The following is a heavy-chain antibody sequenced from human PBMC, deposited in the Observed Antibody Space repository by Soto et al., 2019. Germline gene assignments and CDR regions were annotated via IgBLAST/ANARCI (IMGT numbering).Heavy chain of an antibody. CDR2: ITYDGSNN. CDR1: GSSFSTYT. J-gene: IGHJ6*02. V-gene: IGHV3-30-3*01. Sequence: QVQLVEAGGGVVQPGRSLRLSCAASGSSFSTYTMNWVRQAPGKGLEWVALITYDGSNNYYADSVMGRFTISRDNSKNTLYLQMNSLRDEDTAIYYCAREQSVVDFYSGMDVWGQGTTVTVSS. CDR3: AREQSVVDFYSGMDV. D-gene: IGHD6-19*01.